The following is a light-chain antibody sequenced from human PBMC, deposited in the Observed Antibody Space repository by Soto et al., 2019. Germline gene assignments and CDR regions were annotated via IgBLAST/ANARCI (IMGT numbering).Light chain of an antibody. CDR1: QSVSNNY. J-gene: IGKJ4*01. CDR3: QQYGSSPLT. Sequence: EMVLTLDPGARSIFPGKRATLSCRASQSVSNNYLAWYQQKPGQAPRLLIYGASSRATGIPDRFSGSGSGTDFTLTISRLEPEDFAVYYCQQYGSSPLTFGGGTKVDIK. CDR2: GAS. V-gene: IGKV3-20*01.